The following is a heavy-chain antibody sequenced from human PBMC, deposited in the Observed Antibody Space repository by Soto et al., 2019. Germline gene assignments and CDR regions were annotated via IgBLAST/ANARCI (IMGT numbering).Heavy chain of an antibody. J-gene: IGHJ6*02. D-gene: IGHD6-13*01. CDR1: GFTFSNAW. Sequence: GGSLRLPCAASGFTFSNAWMNWVRQAPGKGLEWVGRIKSKTDGGTTDYAAPVKGRFTISRDDSKNTLYLQMNSLKTEDTAVYYCTTGQKGLYSSSWYYYYGMDVWGQGTTVTVSS. CDR2: IKSKTDGGTT. CDR3: TTGQKGLYSSSWYYYYGMDV. V-gene: IGHV3-15*07.